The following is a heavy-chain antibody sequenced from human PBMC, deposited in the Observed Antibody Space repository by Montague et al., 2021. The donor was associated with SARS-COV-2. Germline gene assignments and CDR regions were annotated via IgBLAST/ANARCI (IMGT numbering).Heavy chain of an antibody. CDR1: GASIDSDY. J-gene: IGHJ4*02. V-gene: IGHV4-39*01. CDR3: ARLPDQLLWFGELFDY. CDR2: IYYSGST. Sequence: SETLSLTCTVSGASIDSDYWNWIRQPPGKGLEWIGSIYYSGSTYYNPSLKSRVTISVDTSKNQFSLKLSSVTAADTAVYYCARLPDQLLWFGELFDYWGQGTLVTVSS. D-gene: IGHD3-10*01.